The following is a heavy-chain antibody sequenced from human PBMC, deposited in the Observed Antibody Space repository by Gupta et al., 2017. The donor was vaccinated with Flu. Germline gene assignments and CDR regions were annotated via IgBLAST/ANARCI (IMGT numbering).Heavy chain of an antibody. Sequence: EVQLVESGGGLVQPGGSLRLSCSASGFTFSSYAMHWVRQAPGKGLEYVSAISSNGGSTYYADSVKGRFTISRDNSKNTLYLQMSSLRAEDTAVYYCVKPPTDTAMVQYYFDYWGQGTLVTVSS. CDR1: GFTFSSYA. CDR2: ISSNGGST. CDR3: VKPPTDTAMVQYYFDY. V-gene: IGHV3-64D*06. J-gene: IGHJ4*02. D-gene: IGHD5-18*01.